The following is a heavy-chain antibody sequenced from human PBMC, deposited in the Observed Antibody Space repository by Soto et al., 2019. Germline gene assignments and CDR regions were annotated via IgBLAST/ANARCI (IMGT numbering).Heavy chain of an antibody. CDR1: GFTFSSYA. V-gene: IGHV3-23*01. CDR2: ISGSGTST. Sequence: SLRLSCAASGFTFSSYALNWVRQAPGKGLEWVAEISGSGTSTYYAPSVKGRFIISSDSSKNTLYLRMYSLRAEDTAMYYCAKSLSALFSLGDFKYWGQGALVTVSS. D-gene: IGHD2-21*01. J-gene: IGHJ4*02. CDR3: AKSLSALFSLGDFKY.